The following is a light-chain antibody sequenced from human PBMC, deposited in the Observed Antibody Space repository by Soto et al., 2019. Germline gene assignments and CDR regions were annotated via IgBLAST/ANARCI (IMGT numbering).Light chain of an antibody. CDR2: SAS. Sequence: DIQITQSPSSLSASVGYIVTFTFRAGQSISRYLNWYQQRPGKAPKLLIYSASSLQTGVPSRFSGSGSGTDFTLTINSLQPEDFATYYCQQSYNGPFTFGPGTKVDIK. V-gene: IGKV1-39*01. CDR3: QQSYNGPFT. J-gene: IGKJ3*01. CDR1: QSISRY.